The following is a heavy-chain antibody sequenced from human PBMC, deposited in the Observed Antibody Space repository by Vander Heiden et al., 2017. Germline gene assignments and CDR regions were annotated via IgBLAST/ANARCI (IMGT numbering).Heavy chain of an antibody. J-gene: IGHJ6*02. CDR2: IIWKTGMI. V-gene: IGHV3-9*01. CDR3: VKDVRAGGADV. D-gene: IGHD4-17*01. Sequence: EPQVVESGGALVQPGRSLRLSCAVSGLTFEGHGTHWVRQVPGKGLEWVSGIIWKTGMIDYADSVKGRFTVSRDYAKNSLYLQMNNLRTEDTALYYCVKDVRAGGADVWGQGTTVTVS. CDR1: GLTFEGHG.